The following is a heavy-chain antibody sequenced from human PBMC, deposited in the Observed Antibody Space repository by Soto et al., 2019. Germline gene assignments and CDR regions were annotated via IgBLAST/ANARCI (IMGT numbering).Heavy chain of an antibody. CDR3: ARGVARGAGDQDY. D-gene: IGHD7-27*01. CDR2: INHSGST. V-gene: IGHV4-34*01. CDR1: GGSFSGYY. Sequence: SETLSLTCAVYGGSFSGYYWSWIRQPPGKGLEWIGEINHSGSTNYNPSLKSRVTISVDTAKNQFSLKLSSVTAADTAVYYCARGVARGAGDQDYWGQGTLVTVSS. J-gene: IGHJ4*02.